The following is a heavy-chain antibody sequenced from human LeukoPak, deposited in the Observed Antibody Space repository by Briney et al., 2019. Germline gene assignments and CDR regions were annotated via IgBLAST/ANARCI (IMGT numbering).Heavy chain of an antibody. D-gene: IGHD4-23*01. CDR2: IIPIFGTP. CDR3: SLYVSNGGNSFAS. CDR1: GCTFSTYT. V-gene: IGHV1-69*01. J-gene: IGHJ4*02. Sequence: SVNVSCKASGCTFSTYTISWVRQAPGQGLEWMGGIIPIFGTPNYAQKFQGRVTITPDESATTAYMDLSSLISGDTAVYYCSLYVSNGGNSFASWGEGTLVTVSS.